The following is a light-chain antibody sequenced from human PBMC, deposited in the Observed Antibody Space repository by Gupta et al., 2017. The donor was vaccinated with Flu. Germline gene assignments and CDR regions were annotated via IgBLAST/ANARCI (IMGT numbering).Light chain of an antibody. Sequence: SYELTQPPSVSVSPGQTASITCSGDKLGDKYVCWYRQKPGQSPVKVIYEDTKRPSGIPERFSGSNSGNTATLTISGTQAMDEADYYCQAWDSGTCGFGGGTKLTVL. CDR2: EDT. CDR1: KLGDKY. V-gene: IGLV3-1*01. CDR3: QAWDSGTCG. J-gene: IGLJ2*01.